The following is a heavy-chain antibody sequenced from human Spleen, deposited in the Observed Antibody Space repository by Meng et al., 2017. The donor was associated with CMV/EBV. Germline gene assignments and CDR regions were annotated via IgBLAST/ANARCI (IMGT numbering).Heavy chain of an antibody. CDR3: AIRTVRRVAFDI. J-gene: IGHJ3*02. CDR2: IIPIFGTA. V-gene: IGHV1-69*05. Sequence: SVKVSCKASGGTFSSYAISWVRQAPGQGLEWMGGIIPIFGTANYAQKFQGRVTITTDESTSTAYMELSSLRSEDTAVYYCAIRTVRRVAFDIWGQGTRVTVSS. D-gene: IGHD4-17*01. CDR1: GGTFSSYA.